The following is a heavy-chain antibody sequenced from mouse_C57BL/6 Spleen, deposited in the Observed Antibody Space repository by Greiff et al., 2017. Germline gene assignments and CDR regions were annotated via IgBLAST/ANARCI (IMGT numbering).Heavy chain of an antibody. D-gene: IGHD1-1*01. CDR2: IDPSDSET. J-gene: IGHJ3*01. CDR3: ASWGYDYYDGSWFAC. CDR1: GYTFTSYW. Sequence: QVQLQQPGAELVRPGSSVKLSCKASGYTFTSYWMRWVKQRPIQGLEWIGNIDPSDSETHYNQKFKDKATLTVDKSSSTAYMQLSSLTAEDSAVCYCASWGYDYYDGSWFACWGKGTLVTVSA. V-gene: IGHV1-52*01.